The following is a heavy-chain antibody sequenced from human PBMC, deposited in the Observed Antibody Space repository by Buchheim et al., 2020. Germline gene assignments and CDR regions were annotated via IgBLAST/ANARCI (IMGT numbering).Heavy chain of an antibody. CDR3: AREATFDI. Sequence: QEQLVQSGAAVGTPGASVKVSCKASGYTFIGYYIHWLRQAPGQGPEWMGWIDPDSGGTNYVQRFQDRVTITRDRSLNTAYMELSRLRFDDTAVYYCAREATFDIWGQGT. CDR1: GYTFIGYY. CDR2: IDPDSGGT. J-gene: IGHJ3*02. V-gene: IGHV1-2*02. D-gene: IGHD5-12*01.